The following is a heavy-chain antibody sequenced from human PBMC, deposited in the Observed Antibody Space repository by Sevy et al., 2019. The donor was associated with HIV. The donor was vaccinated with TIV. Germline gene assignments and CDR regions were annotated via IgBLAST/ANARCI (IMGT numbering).Heavy chain of an antibody. J-gene: IGHJ5*02. CDR2: FDPQDDEI. V-gene: IGHV1-24*01. Sequence: ASVKVSCKVSGYTLTKLAIHWVRQAPGKGLEWMGDFDPQDDEILYAQRSQGGLTMTEDTSTETAYMEPGSLTSEDTAVYYCATVGLTYYSGSSSYQGDWLDPWGQGTLVTVSS. CDR1: GYTLTKLA. CDR3: ATVGLTYYSGSSSYQGDWLDP. D-gene: IGHD2-15*01.